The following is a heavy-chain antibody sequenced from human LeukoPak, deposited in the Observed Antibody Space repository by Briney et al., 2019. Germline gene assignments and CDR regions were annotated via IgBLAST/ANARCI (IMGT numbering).Heavy chain of an antibody. J-gene: IGHJ4*02. D-gene: IGHD6-19*01. V-gene: IGHV3-30-3*01. CDR2: ISYDGSNK. Sequence: GGSLRLSCAASGFTFSNYAMHWVRQAPGKGLEWVAVISYDGSNKYYADSVKGRFTISRDNSKNTLYLQMNSLRAEDTAVYYCARDLRSSGWYYFDYWGQGTLVTVSS. CDR3: ARDLRSSGWYYFDY. CDR1: GFTFSNYA.